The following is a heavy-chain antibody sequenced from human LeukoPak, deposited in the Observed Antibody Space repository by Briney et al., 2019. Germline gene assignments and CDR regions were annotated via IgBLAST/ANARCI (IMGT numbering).Heavy chain of an antibody. V-gene: IGHV3-33*01. CDR3: ARARRDCGGDCYPYHFDY. CDR2: IWYDGSNK. Sequence: GRSLRLSCAASGFTFSSYGMHWVRQAPGKGLEWVAVIWYDGSNKYYADSVKGRFTISRDNSKNTLYLQMNSLRAEDTAVYYCARARRDCGGDCYPYHFDYWGQGTLVTVSS. CDR1: GFTFSSYG. J-gene: IGHJ4*02. D-gene: IGHD2-21*02.